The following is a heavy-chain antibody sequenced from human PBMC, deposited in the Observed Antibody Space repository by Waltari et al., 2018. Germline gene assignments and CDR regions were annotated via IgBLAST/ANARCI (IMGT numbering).Heavy chain of an antibody. CDR2: INHSGVT. J-gene: IGHJ6*02. Sequence: QVQLQQWGAGLLKPSETLSLTCVVHGGSFNTNFWTWIRQSPGQGLEWIGEINHSGVTNDNPSLKSRVTISVDTSKNQFSLNLRSVTAADTAVYYCARGHGTGMIGRWHYYYYGMDVWGQGTTVTVSS. CDR1: GGSFNTNF. D-gene: IGHD3-22*01. CDR3: ARGHGTGMIGRWHYYYYGMDV. V-gene: IGHV4-34*01.